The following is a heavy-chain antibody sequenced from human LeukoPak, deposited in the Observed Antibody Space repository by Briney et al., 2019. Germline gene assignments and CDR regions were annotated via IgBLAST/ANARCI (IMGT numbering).Heavy chain of an antibody. J-gene: IGHJ4*02. Sequence: ASVKVSCKASGYTFTSYGISWVRQAPGQGLEWMGWICAYNGNTNYAQKLQGRVTMTTDTSTSTAYMELRSLRSDDTAVYYCARDGKAYCSGGSCYQQTFDYWGQGTLVTVSS. D-gene: IGHD2-15*01. CDR1: GYTFTSYG. CDR3: ARDGKAYCSGGSCYQQTFDY. V-gene: IGHV1-18*01. CDR2: ICAYNGNT.